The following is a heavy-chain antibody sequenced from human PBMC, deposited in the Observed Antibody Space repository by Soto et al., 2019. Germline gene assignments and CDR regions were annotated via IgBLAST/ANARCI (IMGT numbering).Heavy chain of an antibody. CDR2: IYYSGST. CDR1: GGSISSSSYY. V-gene: IGHV4-39*01. D-gene: IGHD4-4*01. Sequence: PSETLSLTCTVSGGSISSSSYYWGWIRQPPGKGLEWIGSIYYSGSTYYNPSLKSRVTISVDTSKNQFSLKLSSVTAADTAVYYCARHRTTVTTGTFDYWGQGTLVTVSS. J-gene: IGHJ4*02. CDR3: ARHRTTVTTGTFDY.